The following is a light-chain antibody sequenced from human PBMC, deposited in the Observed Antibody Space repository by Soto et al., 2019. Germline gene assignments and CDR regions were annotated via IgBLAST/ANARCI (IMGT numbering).Light chain of an antibody. CDR1: QSITNR. CDR3: QHYGGMWT. CDR2: DAS. V-gene: IGKV1-5*01. J-gene: IGKJ1*01. Sequence: DIQMTQSPSTLSASVGDRVTIACRASQSITNRLAWYQQKPGEAPKVLIYDASNLEGGVPSRFSGSGSGTEFILTISSLQTDDFATYWCQHYGGMWTFGQGTKVDIX.